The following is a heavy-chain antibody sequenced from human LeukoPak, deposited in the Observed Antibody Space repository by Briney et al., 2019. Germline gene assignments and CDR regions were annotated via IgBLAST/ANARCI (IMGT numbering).Heavy chain of an antibody. CDR3: TGNYYGSGSYADFDY. CDR2: IRSTANGYAT. Sequence: GGSLRLSCAAPGFTFSGSALHWVRQASGKGLEWVGRIRSTANGYATAYAASVKGRFTISRDDSKNTAYLQMDSLKTEDTAVYYCTGNYYGSGSYADFDYWGQGTLVTVSS. V-gene: IGHV3-73*01. CDR1: GFTFSGSA. D-gene: IGHD3-10*01. J-gene: IGHJ4*02.